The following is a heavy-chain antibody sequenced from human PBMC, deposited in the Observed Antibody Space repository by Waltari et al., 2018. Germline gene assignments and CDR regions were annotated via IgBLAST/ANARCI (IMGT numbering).Heavy chain of an antibody. V-gene: IGHV4-59*01. CDR2: IYYSGST. D-gene: IGHD3-16*01. CDR3: AREVKTPRIYDAGVN. Sequence: QVQLQESGPGLVKPSETLSLTCTVSGGSISSYYWSWIRQPPGKGLEWIGYIYYSGSTNYNPSLKSRVTIAVDTSKNQFSLKLSAVTAADTAVYYCAREVKTPRIYDAGVNWGQGTLVTVSS. CDR1: GGSISSYY. J-gene: IGHJ4*02.